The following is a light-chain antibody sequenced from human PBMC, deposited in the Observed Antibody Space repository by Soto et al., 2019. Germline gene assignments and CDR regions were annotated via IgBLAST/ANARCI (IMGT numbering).Light chain of an antibody. J-gene: IGKJ5*01. CDR1: QSVSSSY. CDR3: LQYDTAPRT. CDR2: GAS. V-gene: IGKV3-20*01. Sequence: EIVLTQSPGTLSLSPGERDTLSCRASQSVSSSYLAWYQQKPGQAPRLLIYGASSRATGIPDRFSGSGSGTDFTLTISRLEAEDSAVYYCLQYDTAPRTFGQGTRLEIK.